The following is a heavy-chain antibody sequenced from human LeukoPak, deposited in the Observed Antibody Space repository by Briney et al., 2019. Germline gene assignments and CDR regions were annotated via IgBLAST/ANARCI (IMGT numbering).Heavy chain of an antibody. D-gene: IGHD3-10*01. CDR3: ARNAGSGLDY. CDR1: GGTFSSYA. J-gene: IGHJ4*02. CDR2: IIPIFGTA. V-gene: IGHV1-69*05. Sequence: SVKVSCKASGGTFSSYAISWVRQAPGQGLEWMGGIIPIFGTANYAQKFQGRVTMTRDTSMSTVYMEVSSLRSEDTAVYYCARNAGSGLDYWGQGTLVTVSS.